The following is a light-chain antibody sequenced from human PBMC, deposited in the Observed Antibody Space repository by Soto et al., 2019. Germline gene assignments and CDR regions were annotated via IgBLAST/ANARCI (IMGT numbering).Light chain of an antibody. CDR1: QNIMRY. J-gene: IGKJ1*01. V-gene: IGKV1-39*01. CDR2: AAS. CDR3: QQSYSTLGT. Sequence: DIQMTQSPSTLSASVGDRVTITCRASQNIMRYLNWYQHKPGEAPRILIFAASTLRSGVPSRFGGSGSGTDFTLTISSLQPEDSATYYCQQSYSTLGTFGQGTKVDI.